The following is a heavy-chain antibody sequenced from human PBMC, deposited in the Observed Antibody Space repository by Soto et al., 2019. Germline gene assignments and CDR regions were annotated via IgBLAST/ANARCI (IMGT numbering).Heavy chain of an antibody. J-gene: IGHJ6*02. V-gene: IGHV4-34*01. Sequence: SETLSLTCAVYGGSFSGYYWSWIRQPPGKGLEWIGEINHSGSTNYNLSLKSRVTISVDTSKNQFSLKLSSVTAADTAVYYCARIRATTEYYYGMDVWGQGTTVTVSS. CDR3: ARIRATTEYYYGMDV. CDR2: INHSGST. D-gene: IGHD4-17*01. CDR1: GGSFSGYY.